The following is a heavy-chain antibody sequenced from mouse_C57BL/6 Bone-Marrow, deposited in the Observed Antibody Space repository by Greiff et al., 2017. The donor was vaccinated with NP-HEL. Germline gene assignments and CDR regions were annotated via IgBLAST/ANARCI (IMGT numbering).Heavy chain of an antibody. Sequence: QVQLQQPGAELVKPGASVKLSCKASGYTFTSYWMQWVKQRPGQGLEWIGEIDPSDSYTNYNQKFKGKATLTVDTSSSTAYMPLSSLTSEDSAVEYCARLTTVVFDYWGEGTTLTVTS. CDR2: IDPSDSYT. J-gene: IGHJ2*01. D-gene: IGHD1-1*01. CDR1: GYTFTSYW. V-gene: IGHV1-50*01. CDR3: ARLTTVVFDY.